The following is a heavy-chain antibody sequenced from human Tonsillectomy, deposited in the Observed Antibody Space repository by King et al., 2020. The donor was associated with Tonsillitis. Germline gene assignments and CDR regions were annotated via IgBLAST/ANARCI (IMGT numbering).Heavy chain of an antibody. D-gene: IGHD6-13*01. V-gene: IGHV3-30*18. CDR2: IPYDGSNK. CDR1: GFSFRNYG. Sequence: VQLVESGGGVVQPGRSLRLSCAASGFSFRNYGIHWVRRDPGKGLEWVAIIPYDGSNKYYADTVKGRLTGSRDNSKNTLYLQMNSLRGEDTAVYYCAKEIAAAGDSYYSYGMDVWGQGTAVTVSS. J-gene: IGHJ6*02. CDR3: AKEIAAAGDSYYSYGMDV.